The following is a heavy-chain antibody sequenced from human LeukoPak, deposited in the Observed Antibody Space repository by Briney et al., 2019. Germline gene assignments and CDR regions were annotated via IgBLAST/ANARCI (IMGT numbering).Heavy chain of an antibody. CDR2: IYYSGST. CDR1: GGSTSSYY. J-gene: IGHJ6*03. Sequence: SEXLSLTCTVSGGSTSSYYWSWIRQPPGKGLEWIGYIYYSGSTNYNPSLTSRGTISVETTKNKFSLKLSSVTAADTAVYYCARLTTVPTRGYYYYYMDVWGKGTTVTVSS. CDR3: ARLTTVPTRGYYYYYMDV. D-gene: IGHD4-17*01. V-gene: IGHV4-59*01.